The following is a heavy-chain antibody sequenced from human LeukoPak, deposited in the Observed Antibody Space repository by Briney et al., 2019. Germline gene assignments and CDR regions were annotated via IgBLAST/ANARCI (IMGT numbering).Heavy chain of an antibody. J-gene: IGHJ4*02. D-gene: IGHD6-19*01. V-gene: IGHV3-23*01. CDR2: ISGSGGST. Sequence: GGSLRLSCAASGFTFSSYSMNWVRQAPGKGLEWVSGISGSGGSTYYADSVKGRFTISRDNSKNTLYLQMNSLRAEDTAVYYCAKEVYSSGWYYFDYWGQGTLVTVSS. CDR3: AKEVYSSGWYYFDY. CDR1: GFTFSSYS.